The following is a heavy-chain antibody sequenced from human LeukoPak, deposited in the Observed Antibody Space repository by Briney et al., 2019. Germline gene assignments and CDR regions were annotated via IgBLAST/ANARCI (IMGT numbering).Heavy chain of an antibody. CDR3: ARSIRGYSSGWYYFDY. CDR2: IYYSGTT. CDR1: GGSISSYY. Sequence: PSETLSLTCTVSGGSISSYYWSWIRQPPGKGLEWIGSIYYSGTTYYNPSLKSRVTISVDTSKNQFSLKLSSVTAADTAVYYCARSIRGYSSGWYYFDYWGQGTLVTVSS. D-gene: IGHD6-19*01. V-gene: IGHV4-39*07. J-gene: IGHJ4*02.